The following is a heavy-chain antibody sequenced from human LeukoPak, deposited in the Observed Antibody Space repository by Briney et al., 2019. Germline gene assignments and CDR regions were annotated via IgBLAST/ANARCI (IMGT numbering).Heavy chain of an antibody. CDR3: VRDGVDYSFEY. V-gene: IGHV3-53*01. CDR1: GFIVSSSF. CDR2: VYSGGST. D-gene: IGHD4-11*01. Sequence: GGSLRLSCAASGFIVSSSFMSWVRQAPGKGLEWVSVVYSGGSTYYADSVKGRFTISRDSSKNTLYLQKNSLRVEDTAMYYCVRDGVDYSFEYWGQGTLVTVSS. J-gene: IGHJ4*02.